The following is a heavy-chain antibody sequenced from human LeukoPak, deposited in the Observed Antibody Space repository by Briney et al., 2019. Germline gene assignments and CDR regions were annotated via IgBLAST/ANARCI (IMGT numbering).Heavy chain of an antibody. J-gene: IGHJ3*02. Sequence: PGRXLXLSXXASGXTFSSYAMHWVRQAPGKGLEWVAVISDDGSNKYYADPVKGRFTISRDNSKNTLYLQMNSLRAEDTAVYYCASVDDLDAFAMWGQGTMVIVFS. D-gene: IGHD5-12*01. CDR1: GXTFSSYA. CDR2: ISDDGSNK. CDR3: ASVDDLDAFAM. V-gene: IGHV3-30*04.